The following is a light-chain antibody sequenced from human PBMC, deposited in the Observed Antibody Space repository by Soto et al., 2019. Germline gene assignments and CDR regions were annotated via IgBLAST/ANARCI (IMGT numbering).Light chain of an antibody. CDR1: SSNIGNNY. CDR3: AAWDDSLSGVV. J-gene: IGLJ2*01. V-gene: IGLV1-47*01. Sequence: HSVLTQPPSASGTPGQRVTISCSGTSSNIGNNYVCWYQKVPGTAPRLLIYRNNQRPSGVPDRFSGSKSGTSASLAISGLRSDDEADYYCAAWDDSLSGVVFGGGTKLTVL. CDR2: RNN.